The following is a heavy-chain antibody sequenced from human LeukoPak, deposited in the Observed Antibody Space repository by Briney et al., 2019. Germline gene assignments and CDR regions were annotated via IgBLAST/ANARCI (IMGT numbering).Heavy chain of an antibody. J-gene: IGHJ4*02. CDR3: ARDLGYSSGWYYLDY. V-gene: IGHV1-2*02. Sequence: APVKVSCKASGYTFTGYYMHWVRQAPGQGLEWMGWINPNSGGTNYAQKFQGRVTMTRDTSISTAYMELSRLRSDDTAVYYCARDLGYSSGWYYLDYWGQGTLVTVSS. CDR1: GYTFTGYY. D-gene: IGHD6-19*01. CDR2: INPNSGGT.